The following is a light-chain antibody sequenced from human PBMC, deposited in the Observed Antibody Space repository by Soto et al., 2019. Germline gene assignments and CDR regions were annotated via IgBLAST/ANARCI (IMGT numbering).Light chain of an antibody. CDR1: SGHSSYA. V-gene: IGLV4-69*01. CDR2: LNSDGSH. Sequence: QPVLTQSPSASASLGASVKLTCTLSSGHSSYAIAWHQQQPEKGPRYLMKLNSDGSHSKGDGIPDRFSGSSSGAERYLTISGVQSEDEADYYCQTWGTGIHYVFGTGTKLTVL. J-gene: IGLJ1*01. CDR3: QTWGTGIHYV.